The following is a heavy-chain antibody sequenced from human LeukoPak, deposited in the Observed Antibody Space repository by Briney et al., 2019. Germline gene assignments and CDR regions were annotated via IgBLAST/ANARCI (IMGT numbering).Heavy chain of an antibody. CDR1: DFTFSWYW. D-gene: IGHD1-26*01. J-gene: IGHJ5*02. V-gene: IGHV3-7*03. CDR2: INQDGSQK. Sequence: GGSLRLSCAASDFTFSWYWMSWVRQAPGKGLEWVANINQDGSQKYYVDSVKGRFTISRDNAKNSLYLQMNSLRAEDTAVYYCARAPKVRLVGVPKGPFDPWGQGTLVTVSS. CDR3: ARAPKVRLVGVPKGPFDP.